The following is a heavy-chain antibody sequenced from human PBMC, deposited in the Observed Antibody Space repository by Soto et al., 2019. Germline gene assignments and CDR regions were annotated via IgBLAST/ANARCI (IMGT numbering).Heavy chain of an antibody. CDR2: INHSGST. CDR3: ARVGYIAAAGMVSYNWFDP. D-gene: IGHD6-13*01. CDR1: GGSFSGYY. J-gene: IGHJ5*02. V-gene: IGHV4-34*01. Sequence: ETLSLTCAVYGGSFSGYYWSWIRQPPGKGLEWIGEINHSGSTNYNPSLKSRVTISVDTSKNQFSLKLSSVTAADTAVYYCARVGYIAAAGMVSYNWFDPWGQGTLVTVSS.